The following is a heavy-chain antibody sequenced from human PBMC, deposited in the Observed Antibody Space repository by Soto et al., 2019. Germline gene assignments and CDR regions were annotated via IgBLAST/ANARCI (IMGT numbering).Heavy chain of an antibody. CDR1: GGSISSSNW. CDR2: IYHSGST. D-gene: IGHD6-19*01. V-gene: IGHV4-4*02. Sequence: SETLSLTXAVSGGSISSSNWWSWVRQPPGKGLEWIGEIYHSGSTNYNPSLKSRVTISVDKSKNQFSLKLSSVTAADTAVYYCASARIAVAGRYFDYWGQGTLVTVSS. J-gene: IGHJ4*02. CDR3: ASARIAVAGRYFDY.